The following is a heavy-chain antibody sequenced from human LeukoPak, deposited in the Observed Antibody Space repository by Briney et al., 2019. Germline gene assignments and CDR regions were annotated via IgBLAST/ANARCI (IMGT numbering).Heavy chain of an antibody. Sequence: PSETLSLTCNVSGGSISSGGYYWSWIRQAPGKGLEWIGYIYHSGSTYYNPSLKSRVTISVDRSKNQFSLKLSSVTAADTAVYYCARGLNYYDSSDDAFDIWGQGTMVTVSS. J-gene: IGHJ3*02. CDR3: ARGLNYYDSSDDAFDI. CDR1: GGSISSGGYY. V-gene: IGHV4-30-2*01. D-gene: IGHD3-22*01. CDR2: IYHSGST.